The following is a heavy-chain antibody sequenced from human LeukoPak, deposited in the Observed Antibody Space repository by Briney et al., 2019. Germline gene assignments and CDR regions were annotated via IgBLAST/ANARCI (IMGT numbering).Heavy chain of an antibody. CDR3: ARGRSSIAARFLSTRRFDY. CDR2: IYYSGST. CDR1: DGSISSYY. D-gene: IGHD6-6*01. V-gene: IGHV4-59*12. J-gene: IGHJ4*02. Sequence: SETLSLTCTVSDGSISSYYWSWIRQPPGKGLEWIGYIYYSGSTNYNPSLKSRVTISVDTSKNQFSLKLSSVTAADTAVYYCARGRSSIAARFLSTRRFDYWGQGTLVTVSS.